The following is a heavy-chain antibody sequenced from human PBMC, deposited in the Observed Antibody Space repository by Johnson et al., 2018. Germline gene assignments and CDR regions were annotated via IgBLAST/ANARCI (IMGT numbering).Heavy chain of an antibody. Sequence: QVQLQESGPGLVKPSQTLSLTCTVSGGSISSGSYYWSWIRQPAGKGLEWIGRIYTSGSTNYNPSLKSRVTISVDTSKNKFSLKLSSVTPADTAVYYCARVYRYGDYDPYYYYYMDVWGKGTTVTVSS. V-gene: IGHV4-61*02. CDR1: GGSISSGSYY. J-gene: IGHJ6*03. CDR2: IYTSGST. CDR3: ARVYRYGDYDPYYYYYMDV. D-gene: IGHD4-17*01.